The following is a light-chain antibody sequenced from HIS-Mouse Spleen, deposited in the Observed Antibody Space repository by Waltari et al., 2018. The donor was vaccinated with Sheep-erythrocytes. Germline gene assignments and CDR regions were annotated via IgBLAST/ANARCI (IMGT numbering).Light chain of an antibody. Sequence: SYELTQPPSVSVSPGQTASIPCSGEKLGDKYACWYQQKPGHSPVLVIYQDSKRPSGIPERFSGSNSGNTATLTISGTQAMDEADYYCQAWDSSTYVFGTGTKVTVL. CDR3: QAWDSSTYV. J-gene: IGLJ1*01. CDR2: QDS. CDR1: KLGDKY. V-gene: IGLV3-1*01.